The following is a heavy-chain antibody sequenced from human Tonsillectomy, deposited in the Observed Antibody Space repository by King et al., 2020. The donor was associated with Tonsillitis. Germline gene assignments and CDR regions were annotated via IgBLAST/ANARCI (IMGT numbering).Heavy chain of an antibody. J-gene: IGHJ4*02. Sequence: QLVQSGAEVKKPGESLRISCKGSGYTFNTYWIGWVRQMPGKGLEFMGIIYPGDSDTRYSPSFHGQVTMSVDKSISTAYLQWSSLKASDTAMYYCARRLAYTYFDYWGQGTLVTVSS. V-gene: IGHV5-51*01. CDR1: GYTFNTYW. D-gene: IGHD1-14*01. CDR2: IYPGDSDT. CDR3: ARRLAYTYFDY.